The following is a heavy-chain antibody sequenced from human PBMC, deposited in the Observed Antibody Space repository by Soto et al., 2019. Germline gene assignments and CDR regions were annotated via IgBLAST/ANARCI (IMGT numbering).Heavy chain of an antibody. Sequence: PSETLSLTCTVSGGSISSYYWSWIRQPPGKGLEWIGYIYYSGSTNYNPSLKSRVTISVDTSKNQFSLKLSSVTAADTAVYYCASYSGYDQYYFDYWGQGTLFTVSS. J-gene: IGHJ4*02. CDR2: IYYSGST. CDR1: GGSISSYY. CDR3: ASYSGYDQYYFDY. D-gene: IGHD5-12*01. V-gene: IGHV4-59*01.